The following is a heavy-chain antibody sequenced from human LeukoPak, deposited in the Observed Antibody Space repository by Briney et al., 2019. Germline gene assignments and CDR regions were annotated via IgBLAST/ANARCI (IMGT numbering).Heavy chain of an antibody. CDR2: VYHSGST. CDR1: GGSISSTDW. Sequence: PSETLSLTCAVSGGSISSTDWWSWVRQPPGKGLEWIGEVYHSGSTNYNPSLNSRVTMSVDKSKNQFSLKLSSVTAADTAVYYCARGPGTALVRGGLYWGPGTLVTVSS. CDR3: ARGPGTALVRGGLY. D-gene: IGHD5-18*01. V-gene: IGHV4-4*02. J-gene: IGHJ4*02.